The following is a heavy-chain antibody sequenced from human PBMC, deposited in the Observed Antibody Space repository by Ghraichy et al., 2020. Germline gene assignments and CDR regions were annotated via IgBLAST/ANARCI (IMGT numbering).Heavy chain of an antibody. J-gene: IGHJ3*02. D-gene: IGHD3-16*01. V-gene: IGHV3-23*01. CDR2: ISGGGDST. CDR3: SKDRFGSVADAFDI. Sequence: GGSLRLSCAASGFTFSSYAMTWVRQAPGKGLEWVSSISGGGDSTYYADSVKGRLTISRDNSKNTLFLQMSSLRAEDTDVYFCSKDRFGSVADAFDIWGQGTMVTVSS. CDR1: GFTFSSYA.